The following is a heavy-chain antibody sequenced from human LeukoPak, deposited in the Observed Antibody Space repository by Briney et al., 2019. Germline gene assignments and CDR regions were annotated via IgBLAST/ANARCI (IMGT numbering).Heavy chain of an antibody. CDR3: AKDGVKAYYYYYMDV. CDR1: GFTFSSYA. V-gene: IGHV3-23*01. J-gene: IGHJ6*03. CDR2: ISGSGGST. Sequence: GGSLRLSCAASGFTFSSYAMSWVRQAPGKGLEWVSAISGSGGSTYYADSAKGRFTISRDNSKNTLYLQMNSLRAEDTAVYYCAKDGVKAYYYYYMDVWGKGTTVTVSS.